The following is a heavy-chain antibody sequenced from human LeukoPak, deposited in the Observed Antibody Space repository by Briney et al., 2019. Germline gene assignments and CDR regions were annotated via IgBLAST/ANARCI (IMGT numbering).Heavy chain of an antibody. Sequence: GGSLRLSCAASGFTFSDHYMSWIRLAPGKGLEWISYISFSHHTNYADSVKGRFTISRDDARNSLFLQMNSLRAEDTAVYYCAREHSSVSSESKGYDLWGQGTLVTVSS. V-gene: IGHV3-11*06. CDR1: GFTFSDHY. D-gene: IGHD6-19*01. CDR2: ISFSHHT. CDR3: AREHSSVSSESKGYDL. J-gene: IGHJ5*02.